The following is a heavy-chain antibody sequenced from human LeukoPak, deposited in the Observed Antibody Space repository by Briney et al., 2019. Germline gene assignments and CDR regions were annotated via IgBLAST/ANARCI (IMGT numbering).Heavy chain of an antibody. J-gene: IGHJ1*01. CDR1: GYYFSDNW. V-gene: IGHV5-51*01. Sequence: GESLKISCKGSGYYFSDNWIGWVRQMPGKGLEWMGVIWPGGSQTKYSSSFQGQATISADKSINTAYLQWSTLKASDTAIYYCARHGSGNDWPFQHWGQGTLVTVSS. D-gene: IGHD5-12*01. CDR3: ARHGSGNDWPFQH. CDR2: IWPGGSQT.